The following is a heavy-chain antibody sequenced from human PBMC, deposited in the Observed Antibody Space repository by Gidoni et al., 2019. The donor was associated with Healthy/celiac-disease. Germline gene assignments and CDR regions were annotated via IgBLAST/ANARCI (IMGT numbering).Heavy chain of an antibody. J-gene: IGHJ3*02. CDR2: IYTSGST. D-gene: IGHD3-10*01. CDR1: GGSISSGSYY. V-gene: IGHV4-61*02. Sequence: QVQLQESGPGLVKPSQTLSLTCTVSGGSISSGSYYWSWIRKPAGKGLEWIGRIYTSGSTNYNPSLKSRVTISVDTSKNQFSLKLSSVTAADTAVYYCARERDTMVRDAFDIWGQGTMVTVSS. CDR3: ARERDTMVRDAFDI.